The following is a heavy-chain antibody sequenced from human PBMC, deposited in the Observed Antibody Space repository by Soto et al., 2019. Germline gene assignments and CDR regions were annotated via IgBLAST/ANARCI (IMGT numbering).Heavy chain of an antibody. D-gene: IGHD5-12*01. V-gene: IGHV1-3*01. CDR1: GYTFTSYA. CDR3: AGGDGYTYHYYGMDV. J-gene: IGHJ6*02. CDR2: INAGNGNT. Sequence: GASVKVSFKASGYTFTSYAVHWVRQAPGQRLEWMGWINAGNGNTKYSQKFQGRVTITRDTSASTAYMELSSLRSEDTAVYYCAGGDGYTYHYYGMDVWGQGTTVTVSS.